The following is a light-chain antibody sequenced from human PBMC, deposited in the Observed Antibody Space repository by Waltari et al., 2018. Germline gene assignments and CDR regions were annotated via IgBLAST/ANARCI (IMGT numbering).Light chain of an antibody. CDR1: QSVTNSY. CDR3: QQYGSLIT. Sequence: EIVLTQSPGTLSLSPGERATLSCRASQSVTNSYLAWYRQKPGQALMLLIYDASRRATGIPDRFTGSGSGTDFALTISPLEPEDFAVYYCQQYGSLITFGQGTRLEI. J-gene: IGKJ5*01. V-gene: IGKV3-20*01. CDR2: DAS.